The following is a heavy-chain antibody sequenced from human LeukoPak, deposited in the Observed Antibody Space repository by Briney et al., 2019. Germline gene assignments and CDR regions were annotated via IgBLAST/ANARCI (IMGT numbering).Heavy chain of an antibody. CDR3: ARDQWELAPSDAFDI. D-gene: IGHD1-26*01. Sequence: PGGSLRLSRAASGFTFSSYWMSWVRQAPGKGLEWVANIKQDGSEKYYVDSVKGRFTISRDNAKNSLYLQMNSLRAEDTAVYYCARDQWELAPSDAFDIWGQGTMVTVSS. CDR2: IKQDGSEK. J-gene: IGHJ3*02. CDR1: GFTFSSYW. V-gene: IGHV3-7*01.